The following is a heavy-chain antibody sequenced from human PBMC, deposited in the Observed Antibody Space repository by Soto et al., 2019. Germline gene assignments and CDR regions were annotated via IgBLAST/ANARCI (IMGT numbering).Heavy chain of an antibody. J-gene: IGHJ4*02. CDR1: EFTFADYG. V-gene: IGHV3-20*04. CDR3: ATGGGRYGFQGHGY. CDR2: INWNGGST. D-gene: IGHD1-26*01. Sequence: EVQLMESGGGVVRPGGSLRLSCAASEFTFADYGMSWVRQAPGKGLEWVSGINWNGGSTGYADSVKGRFTISRDNAKNSLYLQKNSLRAEDTAFYYCATGGGRYGFQGHGYWGQGALVTVSS.